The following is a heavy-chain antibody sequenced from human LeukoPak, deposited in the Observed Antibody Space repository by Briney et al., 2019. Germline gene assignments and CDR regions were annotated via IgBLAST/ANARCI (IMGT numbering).Heavy chain of an antibody. Sequence: GGSLRLSCAASGFTFNIYSMNWVRQAPGKGLEWISYITSNLATIRYADSVRGRFTISRDNAGKSLFLHMNSLRDDDTAVYYCAKRGPGHFWSGYPNWFDPWGQGTLVTVSS. CDR2: ITSNLATI. D-gene: IGHD3-3*02. J-gene: IGHJ5*02. V-gene: IGHV3-48*02. CDR3: AKRGPGHFWSGYPNWFDP. CDR1: GFTFNIYS.